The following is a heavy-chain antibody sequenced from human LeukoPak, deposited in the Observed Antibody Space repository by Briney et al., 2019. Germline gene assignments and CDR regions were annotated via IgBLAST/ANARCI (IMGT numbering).Heavy chain of an antibody. CDR2: IKSKADGGTT. V-gene: IGHV3-15*01. Sequence: PGGSLRLSCVASGFIFSNAWMSWVRQAPGKGLEWVGRIKSKADGGTTDYAAPVKGRFSISRDDSKTTLYLQMDSLKTEDTAVYYCTTGITIFGVNWADPWGQGTLVTVSS. J-gene: IGHJ5*02. CDR3: TTGITIFGVNWADP. D-gene: IGHD3-3*01. CDR1: GFIFSNAW.